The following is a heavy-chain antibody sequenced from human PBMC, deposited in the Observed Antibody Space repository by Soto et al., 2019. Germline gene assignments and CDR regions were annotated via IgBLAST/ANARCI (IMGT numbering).Heavy chain of an antibody. D-gene: IGHD6-13*01. Sequence: GGSLRLSCAASGFTFSSYAMSWVRQAPGKGLEWVSAIIGSGGSTYYADSVKGRFTISRDNSKNTLYLKMNSLRAEDTAVYYCAKDRSGSAAGTLYYFDYWGQGTLVTVSS. CDR2: IIGSGGST. CDR3: AKDRSGSAAGTLYYFDY. CDR1: GFTFSSYA. J-gene: IGHJ4*02. V-gene: IGHV3-23*01.